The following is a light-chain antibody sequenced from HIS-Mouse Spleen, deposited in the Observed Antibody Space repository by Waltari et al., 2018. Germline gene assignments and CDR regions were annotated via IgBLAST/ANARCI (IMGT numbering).Light chain of an antibody. CDR2: LAS. V-gene: IGKV4-1*01. Sequence: DIVMTQSPDSLAVSLGERATINCKSSQSVLYSSNNKNYLAWYQQKPGQPPTLLIYLASTRDSGVPDRFSGSGSGTDFTLTISSLQAEDVAVYYCQQYYSTPQTFGQGTKVEIK. J-gene: IGKJ1*01. CDR1: QSVLYSSNNKNY. CDR3: QQYYSTPQT.